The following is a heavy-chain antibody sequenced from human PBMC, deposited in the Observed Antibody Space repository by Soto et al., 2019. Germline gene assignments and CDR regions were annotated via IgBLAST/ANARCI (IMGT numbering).Heavy chain of an antibody. D-gene: IGHD2-8*01. Sequence: SETLSLTCAISGDSVSSNSAAWNWIRQSPSRGLEWLGMTYYRSKWYNDYALSVKSRITINPDTSKNQFSLQLNSVTPEDTAVYYCAREGENIVLMVYATVGWFDPWGQGTLVTVSS. CDR1: GDSVSSNSAA. V-gene: IGHV6-1*01. CDR2: TYYRSKWYN. J-gene: IGHJ5*02. CDR3: AREGENIVLMVYATVGWFDP.